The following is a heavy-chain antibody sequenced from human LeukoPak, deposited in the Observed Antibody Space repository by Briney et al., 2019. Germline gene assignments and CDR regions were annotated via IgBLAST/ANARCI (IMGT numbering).Heavy chain of an antibody. D-gene: IGHD7-27*01. Sequence: GRSLRLSCAASGFTFDDYAMHWVRQAPGKGLEWVSGISWNSGSIGYADSVKGRFTISRDNAKNSLYLQMNSLRAEDTAVYYCAKDRPASTGDRYWGQGTLVTVSS. J-gene: IGHJ4*02. CDR1: GFTFDDYA. CDR3: AKDRPASTGDRY. V-gene: IGHV3-9*01. CDR2: ISWNSGSI.